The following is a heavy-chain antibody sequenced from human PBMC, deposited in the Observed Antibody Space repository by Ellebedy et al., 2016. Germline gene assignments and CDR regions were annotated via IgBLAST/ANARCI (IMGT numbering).Heavy chain of an antibody. CDR1: GGSISRSTYY. CDR3: ARYQPSYGSGSYYTNYYGMDV. Sequence: SETLSLTCTVSGGSISRSTYYWGWIRQPPGKGLEWIGSIYFSGSTYYNPSLKSRVTISVDTSKKQFSLRLSSVTAADTAVYYCARYQPSYGSGSYYTNYYGMDVWGQGTTVTVSS. J-gene: IGHJ6*02. CDR2: IYFSGST. D-gene: IGHD3-10*01. V-gene: IGHV4-39*01.